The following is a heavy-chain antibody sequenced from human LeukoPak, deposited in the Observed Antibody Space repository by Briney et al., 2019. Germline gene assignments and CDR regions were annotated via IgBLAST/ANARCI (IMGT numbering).Heavy chain of an antibody. CDR1: GYTITGYY. Sequence: GASVKVSCKASGYTITGYYMHWVRQAPGQGLEWMGWINPNTGGTNYAQKFQGRVTMTRDTSISTAYMELSRLRSDDTAVYYCAREDGLRGNWFDPWGQGTLVTVSS. CDR3: AREDGLRGNWFDP. D-gene: IGHD3-10*01. V-gene: IGHV1-2*02. CDR2: INPNTGGT. J-gene: IGHJ5*02.